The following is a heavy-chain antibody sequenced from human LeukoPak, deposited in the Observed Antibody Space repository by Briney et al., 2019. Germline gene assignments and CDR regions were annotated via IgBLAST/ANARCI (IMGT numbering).Heavy chain of an antibody. D-gene: IGHD4-17*01. CDR2: INPNSGGT. Sequence: ASVTVSCKASGYTFTGYYMHWVRQAPGQGLEWMGWINPNSGGTNYAQKFQGRVTMTRDTSISTAYMELSRLRSDDTAVYYCARDGDYGVNDAFDIWGQGTMVTVSS. CDR3: ARDGDYGVNDAFDI. CDR1: GYTFTGYY. V-gene: IGHV1-2*02. J-gene: IGHJ3*02.